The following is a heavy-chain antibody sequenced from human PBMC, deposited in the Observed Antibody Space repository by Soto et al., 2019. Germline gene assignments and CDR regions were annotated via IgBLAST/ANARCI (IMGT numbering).Heavy chain of an antibody. J-gene: IGHJ4*02. CDR3: AKARYTGGWYCFDC. V-gene: IGHV3-23*01. Sequence: RPLRLSCAAAGVTCSSYTMSWISQVQGKGLEWVSVIRGSGGDTYYADSVQGRFTISRDNSKNTLYLQTNSLRAEDTAIYYCAKARYTGGWYCFDCWGQGTLVTVSS. D-gene: IGHD6-19*01. CDR2: IRGSGGDT. CDR1: GVTCSSYT.